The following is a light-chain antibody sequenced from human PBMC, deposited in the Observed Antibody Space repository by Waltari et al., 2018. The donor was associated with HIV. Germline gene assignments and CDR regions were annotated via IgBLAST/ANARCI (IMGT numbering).Light chain of an antibody. Sequence: QSALTPPASVSGSPGQSLTISCTGTYDDVGGYNYVSWYQHHPGKAPKVIIYDITKRPSGISDRFSGSKSGNTASLTISGLQAEDEADYYCNSYTSSNTFVFGTGTKVTVL. CDR2: DIT. CDR1: YDDVGGYNY. CDR3: NSYTSSNTFV. V-gene: IGLV2-14*03. J-gene: IGLJ1*01.